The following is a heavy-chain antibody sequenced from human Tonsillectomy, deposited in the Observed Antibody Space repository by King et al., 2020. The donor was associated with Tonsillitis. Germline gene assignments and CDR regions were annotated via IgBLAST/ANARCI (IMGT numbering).Heavy chain of an antibody. J-gene: IGHJ4*02. CDR1: GYTFTNYA. V-gene: IGHV1-3*01. Sequence: QLVQSGAEVKDPGASVKVSCKTSGYTFTNYAINWVRQAPGQRLEWMEWINVGNGNTKYSQKFQGRVTFTRDTSASTAYMELSSLRSEDTAVYFCARGTFAAPSLDYFDYWGQGTLVTVSS. D-gene: IGHD2/OR15-2a*01. CDR3: ARGTFAAPSLDYFDY. CDR2: INVGNGNT.